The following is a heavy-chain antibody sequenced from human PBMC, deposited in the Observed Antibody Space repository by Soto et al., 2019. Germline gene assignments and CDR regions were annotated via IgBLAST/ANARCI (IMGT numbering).Heavy chain of an antibody. V-gene: IGHV4-34*01. CDR3: ARGSRGYDFWSGYWICDWFDP. CDR2: INHSGST. D-gene: IGHD3-3*01. J-gene: IGHJ5*02. Sequence: SETLSLTCAVYGGSFSGYYWSWIRQPPGKGLEWIGEINHSGSTNYNPSLKSRVTISVDTSKNQFSLKLSSVTAADTAVYYCARGSRGYDFWSGYWICDWFDPWGQGTLVTVSS. CDR1: GGSFSGYY.